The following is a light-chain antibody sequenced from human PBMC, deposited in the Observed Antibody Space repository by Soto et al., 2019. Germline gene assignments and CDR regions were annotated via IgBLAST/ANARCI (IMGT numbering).Light chain of an antibody. J-gene: IGKJ1*01. Sequence: EIVLTQSPGTLSLSPGERATLSCGASQSVSSSYLAWYQQKPGQAPRLLIYGASSRATGIPDRFSGSGSGTDFTLTISRLEPDDFAVYHCQQYGDSPPTFGQGTKVDIK. CDR1: QSVSSSY. V-gene: IGKV3-20*01. CDR3: QQYGDSPPT. CDR2: GAS.